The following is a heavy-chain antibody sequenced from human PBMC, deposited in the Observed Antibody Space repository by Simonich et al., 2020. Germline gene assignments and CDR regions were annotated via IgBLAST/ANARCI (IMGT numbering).Heavy chain of an antibody. V-gene: IGHV1-18*01. CDR1: GYTFTSYV. D-gene: IGHD2-15*01. Sequence: QVQLVQSGAEVKKPGASVKVSCKASGYTFTSYVISWGRRAPGKGLEWMGWISADNGNTNASQKLQGRITMTTDTSTSTAYMGLRSLRSDDTAVYYCARASRGTWWYYYFDYWGQGTLVTVSS. CDR3: ARASRGTWWYYYFDY. CDR2: ISADNGNT. J-gene: IGHJ4*02.